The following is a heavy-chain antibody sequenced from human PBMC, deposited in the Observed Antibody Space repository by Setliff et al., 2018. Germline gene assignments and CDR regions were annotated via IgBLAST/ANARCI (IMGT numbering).Heavy chain of an antibody. CDR2: VDHSGNT. J-gene: IGHJ4*02. Sequence: SETLSLTCTVSGVSISGYYWSWIRQPPGKGLEWIGTVDHSGNTFYNPSLKSRVTISVGTSKNQLSLELASVTAADTAVYYCARRDSTGYYGYSFDFWGQGTLVTVSS. CDR3: ARRDSTGYYGYSFDF. D-gene: IGHD3-22*01. CDR1: GVSISGYY. V-gene: IGHV4-59*04.